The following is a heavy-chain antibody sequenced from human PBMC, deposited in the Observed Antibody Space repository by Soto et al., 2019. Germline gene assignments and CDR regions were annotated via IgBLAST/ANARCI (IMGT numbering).Heavy chain of an antibody. V-gene: IGHV1-69*12. Sequence: QVQLVQSGAEVKKPGSSVKVSCKASGGTFSSYAITWVRQAPGQGLEWMGGIIPIFGTANYAQKFQARVTITADESTSTVCGDLSSLRSEDTAVYYCARDMGPSSGYYPYWFDPWGQGTLVTVSS. CDR3: ARDMGPSSGYYPYWFDP. CDR1: GGTFSSYA. D-gene: IGHD3-22*01. CDR2: IIPIFGTA. J-gene: IGHJ5*02.